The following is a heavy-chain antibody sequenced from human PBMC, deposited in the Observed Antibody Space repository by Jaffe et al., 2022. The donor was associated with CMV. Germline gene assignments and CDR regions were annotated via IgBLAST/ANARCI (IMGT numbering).Heavy chain of an antibody. CDR1: GFTFSSYG. D-gene: IGHD4-17*01. CDR3: ARDLWDGDVGYYFDY. CDR2: IWYDGSNK. J-gene: IGHJ4*02. V-gene: IGHV3-33*08. Sequence: QVQLVESGGGVVQPGRSLRLSCAASGFTFSSYGMHWVRQAPGKGLEWVAVIWYDGSNKYYADSVKGRFTISRDNSKNTLYLQMNSLRAEDTAVYYCARDLWDGDVGYYFDYWGQGTLVTVSS.